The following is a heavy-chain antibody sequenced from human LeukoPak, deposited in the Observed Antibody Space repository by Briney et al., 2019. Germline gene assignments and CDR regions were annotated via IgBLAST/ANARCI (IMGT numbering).Heavy chain of an antibody. CDR1: GGSISSYY. V-gene: IGHV4-4*07. CDR2: IYTSGST. Sequence: PSETLSLTCTVSGGSISSYYWSWIRQPAGKGLEWIGRIYTSGSTNYNPSLKSRVTMSVDTSKNQFSLKLSSVTAADTAVYYCARASGRRGAIHPPYYFDYWGQGTLVTVSS. J-gene: IGHJ4*02. CDR3: ARASGRRGAIHPPYYFDY. D-gene: IGHD4/OR15-4a*01.